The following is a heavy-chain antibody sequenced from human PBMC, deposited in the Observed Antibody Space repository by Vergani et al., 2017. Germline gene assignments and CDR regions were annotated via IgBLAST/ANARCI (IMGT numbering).Heavy chain of an antibody. CDR1: GFTFSSYA. D-gene: IGHD3-3*01. CDR2: ISGSGGST. Sequence: EVQLLESGGGLVQPGGSLRLSCAASGFTFSSYAMSWVRQAPGKGLEWVSAISGSGGSTYYADSVKGRFTISRDNSKNTLYLQMNSLRAEDTAVYYCAKHPNYEFWSGPDNYYYMDVWGKGTTVTVSS. V-gene: IGHV3-23*01. J-gene: IGHJ6*03. CDR3: AKHPNYEFWSGPDNYYYMDV.